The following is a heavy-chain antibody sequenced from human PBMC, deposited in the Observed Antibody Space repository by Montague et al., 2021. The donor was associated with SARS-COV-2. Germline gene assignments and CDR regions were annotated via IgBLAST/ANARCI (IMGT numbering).Heavy chain of an antibody. CDR3: AKRFVVRAARTLVAFDL. Sequence: SLRLSCAASGFTFSGYAMSWVRQAPGKGLEWVSAIGASGDDTYYADSVRGRFTSSRDNSRNMLYLQMNSLRVEDTAVYYCAKRFVVRAARTLVAFDLWGQGTMVTVSS. J-gene: IGHJ3*01. CDR1: GFTFSGYA. D-gene: IGHD2-2*01. CDR2: IGASGDDT. V-gene: IGHV3-23*01.